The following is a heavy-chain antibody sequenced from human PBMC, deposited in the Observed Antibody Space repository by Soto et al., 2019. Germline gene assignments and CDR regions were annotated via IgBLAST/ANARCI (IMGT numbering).Heavy chain of an antibody. CDR2: ISYDGSNK. CDR3: SKDLREMATIRPDY. J-gene: IGHJ4*02. D-gene: IGHD5-12*01. CDR1: GFTFSRYA. Sequence: GGSLRLSCAASGFTFSRYAMHWVRQAPGKGLEWVAVISYDGSNKYYADSVKGRFTISRDNSKNTLYLQMNSLRAEDTAVYYCSKDLREMATIRPDYWGQGTLVTVSS. V-gene: IGHV3-30*18.